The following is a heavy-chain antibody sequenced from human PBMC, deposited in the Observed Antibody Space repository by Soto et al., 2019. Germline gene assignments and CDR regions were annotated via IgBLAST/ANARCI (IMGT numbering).Heavy chain of an antibody. Sequence: SETLSLTCAVYGGSFIGYYWSWIRQPPGKGLEWIGEIKHSGDTNDNPSLKSRVTLSVDTSKNQFSLKLTSVTAADTAVYYCARAYYYDNVDYHQRYDYWGQGTLVTVSS. D-gene: IGHD3-22*01. J-gene: IGHJ4*02. CDR3: ARAYYYDNVDYHQRYDY. CDR2: IKHSGDT. CDR1: GGSFIGYY. V-gene: IGHV4-34*01.